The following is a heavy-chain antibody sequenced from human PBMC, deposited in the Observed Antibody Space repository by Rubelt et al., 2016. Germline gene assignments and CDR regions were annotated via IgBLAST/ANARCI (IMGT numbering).Heavy chain of an antibody. CDR2: IYYSGST. CDR1: GGSISSYY. CDR3: ASQITMVRGVIEGLIDY. J-gene: IGHJ4*02. Sequence: QVQLQESGPGLVKPSETLSLTCTVSGGSISSYYWSWIRQPPGKGLEWIGYIYYSGSTNYNPSLKSRVTIPVDTSKTQFSLKLSSVTAADTAVYYCASQITMVRGVIEGLIDYWGQGTLVTVSS. D-gene: IGHD3-10*01. V-gene: IGHV4-59*08.